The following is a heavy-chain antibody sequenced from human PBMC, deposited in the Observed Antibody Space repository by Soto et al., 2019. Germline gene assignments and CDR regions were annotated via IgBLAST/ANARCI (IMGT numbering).Heavy chain of an antibody. D-gene: IGHD2-2*01. J-gene: IGHJ6*02. V-gene: IGHV4-31*03. CDR3: ARDRKPSSERYCSSTSCSYGMDV. Sequence: SESLSLTCTFAGGSISSGGYYWSWIRQHPGKGLEWIGYIYYSGSTYYNPSLKSRVTISVDTSKNQFSLKLSSVTAADTAVYYCARDRKPSSERYCSSTSCSYGMDVWGQGTTVTVSS. CDR2: IYYSGST. CDR1: GGSISSGGYY.